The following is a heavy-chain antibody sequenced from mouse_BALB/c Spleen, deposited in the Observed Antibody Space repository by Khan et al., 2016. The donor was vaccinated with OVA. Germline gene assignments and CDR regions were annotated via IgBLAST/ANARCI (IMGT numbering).Heavy chain of an antibody. Sequence: VQLKESGPGLVKPSQSLSLTCTVTGYSITTDYAWNWIRQFPGNQLEWMGYISHSGNTKYNPSLQSRISITRATSTNPFFLQLKSGTTEDTARYYCARVYGGDVDYWGQGTTLTVSS. J-gene: IGHJ2*01. CDR3: ARVYGGDVDY. CDR2: ISHSGNT. CDR1: GYSITTDYA. D-gene: IGHD2-10*02. V-gene: IGHV3-2*02.